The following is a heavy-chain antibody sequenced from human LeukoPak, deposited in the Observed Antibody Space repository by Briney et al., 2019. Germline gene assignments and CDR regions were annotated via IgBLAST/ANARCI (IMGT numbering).Heavy chain of an antibody. D-gene: IGHD2-2*01. Sequence: ASVKVSCKASGYTFSDFYIHWVRQAPGQGLEYVGWITPKSGDTYSPQRFQGRVTMTRDASISTAYMELSSLRSDDTAVYYCARQGADQLLFDYWGQGTLVTVSS. J-gene: IGHJ4*02. CDR1: GYTFSDFY. V-gene: IGHV1-2*02. CDR2: ITPKSGDT. CDR3: ARQGADQLLFDY.